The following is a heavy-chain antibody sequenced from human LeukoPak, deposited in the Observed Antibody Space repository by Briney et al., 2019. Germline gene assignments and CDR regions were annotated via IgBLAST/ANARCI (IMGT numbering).Heavy chain of an antibody. CDR3: ARGYSSSWYKEFFDS. CDR1: GGSISSSSYY. V-gene: IGHV4-39*07. D-gene: IGHD6-13*01. J-gene: IGHJ4*02. CDR2: IYYSGST. Sequence: SETLSLTCTVSGGSISSSSYYWGWIRQPPGKGLEWIGSIYYSGSTYYNPSLTSRVTISVDTSKNQFSLKLTSVTAADTAVYYCARGYSSSWYKEFFDSWGQGTLVTVSS.